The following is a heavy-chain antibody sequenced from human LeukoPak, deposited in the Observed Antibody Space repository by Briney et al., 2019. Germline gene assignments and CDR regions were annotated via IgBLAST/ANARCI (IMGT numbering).Heavy chain of an antibody. Sequence: PSETLSLTCAVSGGSISSGGYSWSWIRQPPGKGLEWIGYIYHSGSTYYNPPLKSRVTISVDRSKNQFSLKLSSVTAADTAVYYCARGYNYYDSSGYLINWGQGTLVTVSS. CDR2: IYHSGST. CDR1: GGSISSGGYS. J-gene: IGHJ4*02. D-gene: IGHD3-22*01. CDR3: ARGYNYYDSSGYLIN. V-gene: IGHV4-30-2*01.